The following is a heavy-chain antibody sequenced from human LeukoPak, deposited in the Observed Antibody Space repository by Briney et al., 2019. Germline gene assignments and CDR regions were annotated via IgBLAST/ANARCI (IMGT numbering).Heavy chain of an antibody. CDR1: GFTFSGHW. J-gene: IGHJ4*02. Sequence: GGSLRLPCAASGFTFSGHWMSWVRQAPGKGLEWVAHINQGRSDKYYVDSVKGRFTISRDNANNLLYLQMNSLRGEDTAVYYCTRDRSRAEDDWGQGTLVTVSS. CDR2: INQGRSDK. D-gene: IGHD1-14*01. CDR3: TRDRSRAEDD. V-gene: IGHV3-7*01.